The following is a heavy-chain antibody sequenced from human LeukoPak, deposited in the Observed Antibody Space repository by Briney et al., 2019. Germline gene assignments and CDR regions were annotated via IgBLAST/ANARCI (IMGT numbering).Heavy chain of an antibody. CDR2: INLTGGIA. V-gene: IGHV1-46*01. CDR3: ARAPWIQLFFFDY. Sequence: GASVKVSFKASGSPFSSYYLHWGRQDPGQGLEWIGIINLTGGIARFSQKFQGRVSMTRDTSTSTVYMELSSLRSEDTAVYYCARAPWIQLFFFDYWGQGTLVTVSS. J-gene: IGHJ4*02. CDR1: GSPFSSYY. D-gene: IGHD5-18*01.